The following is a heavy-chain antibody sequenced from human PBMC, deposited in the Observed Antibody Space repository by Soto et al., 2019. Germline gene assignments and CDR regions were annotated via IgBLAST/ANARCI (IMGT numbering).Heavy chain of an antibody. CDR2: TSYGGNT. D-gene: IGHD1-1*01. V-gene: IGHV4-59*01. Sequence: PSETLSLTCTVSGGSIGAYYCSWIRQPPGKGLEWIGYTSYGGNTNYNPSLRSRVTISIDASKNQFSLKLSSMTAADTAVYYCASRDWNDAFHIWGQGTMVTVSS. CDR3: ASRDWNDAFHI. J-gene: IGHJ3*02. CDR1: GGSIGAYY.